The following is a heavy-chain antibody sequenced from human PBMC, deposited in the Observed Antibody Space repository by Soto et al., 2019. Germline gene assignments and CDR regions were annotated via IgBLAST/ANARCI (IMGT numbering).Heavy chain of an antibody. V-gene: IGHV3-33*01. J-gene: IGHJ4*02. CDR3: VRGNGYTYGPFDN. D-gene: IGHD5-18*01. Sequence: QVQLVESGGGVVQPGRSLRLSCAASGFSFESYGMHWVRQAPGKGLEWVAAILFDGSDRKYVDYVKGRFTISRDNFKNTVFLQMTSLSAEDTAVYYCVRGNGYTYGPFDNWGQGTLVTVSS. CDR1: GFSFESYG. CDR2: ILFDGSDR.